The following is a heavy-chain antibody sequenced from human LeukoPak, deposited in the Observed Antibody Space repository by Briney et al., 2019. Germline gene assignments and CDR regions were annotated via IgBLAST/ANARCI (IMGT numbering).Heavy chain of an antibody. Sequence: PGGSLRLSCAASGFTFNKYSMNWVRQAPGKGLEWVSYITSSSTTIYYADSVKGRFTISRDNARNSLYLQMNSLRAEDTALYYCAKARYSSSSGREYFDLWGRGTLVTVSS. CDR2: ITSSSTTI. CDR3: AKARYSSSSGREYFDL. J-gene: IGHJ2*01. D-gene: IGHD6-13*01. CDR1: GFTFNKYS. V-gene: IGHV3-48*04.